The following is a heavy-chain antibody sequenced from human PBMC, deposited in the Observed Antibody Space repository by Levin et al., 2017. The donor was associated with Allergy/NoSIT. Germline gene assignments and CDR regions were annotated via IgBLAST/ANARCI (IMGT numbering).Heavy chain of an antibody. CDR2: IYSSGTT. CDR1: GGSISGYY. J-gene: IGHJ6*02. V-gene: IGHV4-59*01. CDR3: TRHPTIRAMTNGLDV. Sequence: KPSETLSLTCTVSGGSISGYYCSWVRQPPGKALEWIAYIYSSGTTLSNPSLKSRVTISVDTSKNQCSLKLSSVTAADTAVYYCTRHPTIRAMTNGLDVWGQGTTVTVSS. D-gene: IGHD2-8*01.